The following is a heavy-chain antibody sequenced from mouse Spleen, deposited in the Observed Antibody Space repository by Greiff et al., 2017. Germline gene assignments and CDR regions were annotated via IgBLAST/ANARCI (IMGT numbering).Heavy chain of an antibody. CDR1: GFTFSSYG. CDR3: ARSTMITHAMDY. J-gene: IGHJ4*01. D-gene: IGHD2-4*01. V-gene: IGHV5-9-2*01. Sequence: EVKLMESGGGLVKPGGSLKLSCAASGFTFSSYGMSWVRQTPEKRLEWVATISGGGSYTYYPDSVKGRFTISRDNAKNNLYLQMSSLRSEDTALYYCARSTMITHAMDYWGQGTSVTVSS. CDR2: ISGGGSYT.